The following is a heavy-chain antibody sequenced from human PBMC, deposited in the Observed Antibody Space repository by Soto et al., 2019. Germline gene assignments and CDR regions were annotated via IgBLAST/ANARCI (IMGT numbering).Heavy chain of an antibody. V-gene: IGHV1-18*01. Sequence: QVQLVQSGGEVKKPGASVKVSCKASAYTFTNYGISWVRQAPGQGLEWMGWISAYNGNINYAQKFRGRVTMTTDTTTRSAYLEVRSLRSDDAAVYYWAGSGISWNLSDFDSWGQGTLVTVSS. CDR3: AGSGISWNLSDFDS. CDR1: AYTFTNYG. J-gene: IGHJ4*02. CDR2: ISAYNGNI. D-gene: IGHD6-13*01.